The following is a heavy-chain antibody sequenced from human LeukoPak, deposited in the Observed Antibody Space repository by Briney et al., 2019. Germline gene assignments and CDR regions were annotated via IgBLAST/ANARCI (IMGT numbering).Heavy chain of an antibody. J-gene: IGHJ2*01. CDR3: AGDPSTTRHWYFDL. CDR2: ISSSGSTI. V-gene: IGHV3-48*03. CDR1: GFTFSSYE. D-gene: IGHD4-17*01. Sequence: GGSLRLSCAASGFTFSSYELNWVRQAPGKGLEWVSCISSSGSTIYYADSVKGRFTISRDNAKNSLYLQMNSLRAEDTAVYYCAGDPSTTRHWYFDLWGRGTLVTVSS.